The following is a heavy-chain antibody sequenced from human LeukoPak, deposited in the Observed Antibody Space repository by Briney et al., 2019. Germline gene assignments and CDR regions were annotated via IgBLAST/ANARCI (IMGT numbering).Heavy chain of an antibody. D-gene: IGHD2-15*01. CDR3: ARGKWSTRH. J-gene: IGHJ4*02. V-gene: IGHV3-30*02. CDR1: GFEFRNYA. Sequence: GGSLRLSCEASGFEFRNYAMHWVRQAPGKGPEWVAFIRYDASNKFYIDSVRGRFTISRDNSKKTLYLQMNSLKSEDTAVYYCARGKWSTRHWGQGTLVTVSS. CDR2: IRYDASNK.